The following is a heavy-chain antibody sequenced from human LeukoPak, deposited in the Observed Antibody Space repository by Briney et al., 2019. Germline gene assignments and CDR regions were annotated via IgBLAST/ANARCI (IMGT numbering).Heavy chain of an antibody. CDR2: IKQDGSEK. D-gene: IGHD3-10*01. CDR3: ARDLVLLWFGESSVGMDV. Sequence: GGSLRLSCAASGFTFSSYWMSWVRQAPGKGLEWVANIKQDGSEKYYVGSVKGRFTISRDNAKNSLYLQMNSLRAEDTAVYYCARDLVLLWFGESSVGMDVWGQGTTVTVSS. V-gene: IGHV3-7*01. J-gene: IGHJ6*02. CDR1: GFTFSSYW.